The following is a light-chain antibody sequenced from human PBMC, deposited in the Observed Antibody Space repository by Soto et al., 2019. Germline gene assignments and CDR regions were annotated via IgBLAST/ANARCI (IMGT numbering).Light chain of an antibody. CDR2: AAS. CDR3: QQSYSTPQT. CDR1: QSISSY. Sequence: IQMTQSPSSLSACVGYRVTITCRASQSISSYLNWYQQKPGKAPKLLIYAASSLQSGVPSRFSGSRSGTDFTLTISSLQPEDFATYYCQQSYSTPQTFGQGTKVDFK. V-gene: IGKV1-39*01. J-gene: IGKJ1*01.